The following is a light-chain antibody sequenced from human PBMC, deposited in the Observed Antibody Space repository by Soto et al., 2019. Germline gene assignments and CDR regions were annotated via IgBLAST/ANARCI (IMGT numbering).Light chain of an antibody. V-gene: IGLV2-14*03. CDR1: SSDVGAYDY. CDR2: EVS. CDR3: SSYTSSSTRV. Sequence: QSVLTQPASVSGSPGQSITISCTGTSSDVGAYDYVSWYQQHPDKAPNLMIYEVSNRPSGVSNRFSGSKSVNTATLTISGLQADDEADYYCSSYTSSSTRVFGTGTKLTVL. J-gene: IGLJ1*01.